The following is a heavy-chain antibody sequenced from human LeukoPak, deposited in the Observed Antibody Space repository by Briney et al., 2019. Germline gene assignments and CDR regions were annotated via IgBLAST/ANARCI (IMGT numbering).Heavy chain of an antibody. CDR2: MNPNSGNT. J-gene: IGHJ6*03. D-gene: IGHD2-21*01. Sequence: GASVKVSCKASGYTFTSYDFNWVRQATGQGLEWMGWMNPNSGNTGYAQKFQGRVTMTRNTSISTAYMELSSLRSEDTAVYYCARGYSSYYYYYMDVWGKGSTVTISS. CDR3: ARGYSSYYYYYMDV. CDR1: GYTFTSYD. V-gene: IGHV1-8*01.